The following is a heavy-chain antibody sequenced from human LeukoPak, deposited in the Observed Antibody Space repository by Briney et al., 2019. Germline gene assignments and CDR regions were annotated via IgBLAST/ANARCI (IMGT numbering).Heavy chain of an antibody. J-gene: IGHJ3*02. CDR3: ARDLYSGLIAYAFDI. CDR1: GFTFSNYW. D-gene: IGHD5-12*01. Sequence: GGSLRLSCAASGFTFSNYWMHWVRQAPGKGLVWVSRINSDGINTSYADSVKGRFTTSRDNAKNTLYLQLNSLRTEDTAVYYCARDLYSGLIAYAFDIWGQGTMVTVSS. V-gene: IGHV3-74*01. CDR2: INSDGINT.